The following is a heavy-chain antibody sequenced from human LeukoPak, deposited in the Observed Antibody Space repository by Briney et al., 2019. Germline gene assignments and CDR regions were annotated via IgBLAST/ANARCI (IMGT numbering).Heavy chain of an antibody. CDR1: GFTFSSYG. Sequence: GGSLRLSCAASGFTFSSYGMHWVRQAPGKGLEWVAFIRYDGSNKYYADSVKGRFTISRDNSKNTLYVQMNSLRADDTAIYYCAQVPYRYFGSGSYQFDYWGQGTLVTVSS. D-gene: IGHD3-10*01. J-gene: IGHJ4*02. CDR3: AQVPYRYFGSGSYQFDY. CDR2: IRYDGSNK. V-gene: IGHV3-30*02.